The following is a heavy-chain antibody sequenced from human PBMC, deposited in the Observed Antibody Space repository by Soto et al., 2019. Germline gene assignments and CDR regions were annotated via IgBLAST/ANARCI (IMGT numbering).Heavy chain of an antibody. V-gene: IGHV1-2*02. J-gene: IGHJ6*02. D-gene: IGHD2-2*01. CDR1: GYTFTGYY. CDR3: AVETGYCSSTSCYGFLYYYYGMDV. Sequence: ASVKVSCKASGYTFTGYYMHWVRQAPGQGLEWMGWINPNSGGTNYAQKFQGRVTMTREKSISTAYMELSRLRSDDTAVYYCAVETGYCSSTSCYGFLYYYYGMDVWGQGTTVTVSS. CDR2: INPNSGGT.